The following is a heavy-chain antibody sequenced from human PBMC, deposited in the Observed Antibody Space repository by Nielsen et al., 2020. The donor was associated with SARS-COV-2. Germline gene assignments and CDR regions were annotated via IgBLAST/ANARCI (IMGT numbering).Heavy chain of an antibody. CDR1: GFTFSSYG. V-gene: IGHV3-30*18. J-gene: IGHJ6*02. CDR3: AKSHYGMDV. CDR2: ISYDGSNK. Sequence: GESLKISCAASGFTFSSYGMHWVRQAPGKELEWVAVISYDGSNKYYADSVKGPFTISRDNSKNTLYLQMNSLRAEDTAVYYCAKSHYGMDVWGQGTTVTVSS.